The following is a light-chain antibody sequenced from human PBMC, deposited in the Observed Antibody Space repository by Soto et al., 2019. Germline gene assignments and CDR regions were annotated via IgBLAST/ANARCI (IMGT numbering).Light chain of an antibody. CDR3: QQYYDRPFT. CDR1: QSVLFDSNRQTY. J-gene: IGKJ3*01. Sequence: DIVLTQSPDSLAVSLGERVTINCKSSQSVLFDSNRQTYLAWYQQKPGQPPTVLIYWASNRESGVHDRFSRSGSGTDFTLTITSLQAEDVAVYYCQQYYDRPFTFGPGTKVNLK. CDR2: WAS. V-gene: IGKV4-1*01.